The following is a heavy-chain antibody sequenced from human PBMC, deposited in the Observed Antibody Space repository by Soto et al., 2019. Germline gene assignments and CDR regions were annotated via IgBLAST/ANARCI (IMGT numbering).Heavy chain of an antibody. CDR2: IIPLFGTP. J-gene: IGHJ4*02. CDR1: GGIFITYA. Sequence: QVQLVQSGAEVKKPGSSVKVSCKASGGIFITYAISWLRQAPGQGLEWMGGIIPLFGTPNYAQRFQGRVTINADESTSTAYMELSRLRSEDTAVYYCARDRDDYGSGNYYNRIDFWGQGTLVTVSS. D-gene: IGHD3-10*01. V-gene: IGHV1-69*01. CDR3: ARDRDDYGSGNYYNRIDF.